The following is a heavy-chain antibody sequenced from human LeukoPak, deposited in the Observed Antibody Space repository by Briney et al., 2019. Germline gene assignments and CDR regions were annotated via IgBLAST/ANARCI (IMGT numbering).Heavy chain of an antibody. V-gene: IGHV1-2*02. CDR1: GYTFTGYY. CDR3: ARDQADSSHPLGYYYGMDV. D-gene: IGHD6-13*01. CDR2: INPNSGGT. J-gene: IGHJ6*02. Sequence: GASVKVSCKASGYTFTGYYMHWVRQAPGQGLEWMGWINPNSGGTNYAQKFQGRVTMTRDTSISTAYMELSRLRSDDTAVYYCARDQADSSHPLGYYYGMDVWGQGTTVTVSS.